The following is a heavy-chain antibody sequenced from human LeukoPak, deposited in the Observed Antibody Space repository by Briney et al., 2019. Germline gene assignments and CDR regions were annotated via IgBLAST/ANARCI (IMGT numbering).Heavy chain of an antibody. J-gene: IGHJ6*02. CDR2: IYYSGST. CDR3: ARTTPTGRLGYYYGMDV. D-gene: IGHD4-17*01. V-gene: IGHV4-59*01. Sequence: SETLSLTCTVSGGSISSYYWSWIRQPPGKGLEWIGYIYYSGSTNYNPSLKSRVTISVDTSKDQFSLKLSSVTAADTAVYYCARTTPTGRLGYYYGMDVWGQGTTVTVSS. CDR1: GGSISSYY.